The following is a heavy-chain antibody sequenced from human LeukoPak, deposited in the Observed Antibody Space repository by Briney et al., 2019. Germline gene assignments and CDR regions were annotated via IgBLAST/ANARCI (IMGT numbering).Heavy chain of an antibody. CDR1: GFTFSSYW. CDR3: ARESRQGYFDY. J-gene: IGHJ4*02. Sequence: GGSLRLSRAASGFTFSSYWMHWVRQAPGKGLVWVSRINSDGSSTSYADSVKGRFTISRDNAKNTLYLQMNSLRAEDTAVYYCARESRQGYFDYWGQGTLVTVSS. V-gene: IGHV3-74*01. CDR2: INSDGSST.